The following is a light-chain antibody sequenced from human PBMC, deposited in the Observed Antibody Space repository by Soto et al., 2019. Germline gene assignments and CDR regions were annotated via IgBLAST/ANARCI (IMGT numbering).Light chain of an antibody. J-gene: IGLJ1*01. V-gene: IGLV1-40*01. CDR3: QSYDNSLSHFYV. CDR2: GDT. CDR1: SSNIGAGFG. Sequence: QSVLTQPPSVSGSLGQTVTISCTWSSSNIGAGFGVHWYRHLPGSAPQLLIFGDTNRPSGVPDRFSGSKSGTSASLAITGLQAEDEADYYCQSYDNSLSHFYVFGTGTKVTVL.